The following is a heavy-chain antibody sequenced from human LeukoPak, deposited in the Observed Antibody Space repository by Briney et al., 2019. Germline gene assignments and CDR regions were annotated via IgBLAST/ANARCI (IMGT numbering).Heavy chain of an antibody. CDR2: ISSSSSTI. Sequence: GGSLRLSCAASGFTFSNHGMNWVRQAPGKGLEWVSYISSSSSTIYYADSVKGRFTISRDNAKNSLYLQMNSLRAEDTAVYYCARDLPLHYYDSSGYLTGRYWGQGTLVTVSS. CDR1: GFTFSNHG. V-gene: IGHV3-48*01. J-gene: IGHJ4*02. D-gene: IGHD3-22*01. CDR3: ARDLPLHYYDSSGYLTGRY.